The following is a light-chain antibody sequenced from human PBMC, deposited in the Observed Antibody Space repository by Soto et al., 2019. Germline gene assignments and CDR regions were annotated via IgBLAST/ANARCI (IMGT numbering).Light chain of an antibody. CDR1: QSVGTS. V-gene: IGKV3-11*01. CDR3: QQRSTWPQIT. J-gene: IGKJ5*01. Sequence: EIVLTQSPATLSLSPGERATLSCRASQSVGTSLPWYQHKPGQAPRLLIYDASNRATGIPARFSGSGSGTDFTLTISSLQPEDFAVYYCQQRSTWPQITFGQGTRLEIK. CDR2: DAS.